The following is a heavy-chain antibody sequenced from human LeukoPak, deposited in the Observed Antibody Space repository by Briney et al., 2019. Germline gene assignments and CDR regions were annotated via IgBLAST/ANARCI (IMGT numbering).Heavy chain of an antibody. D-gene: IGHD3-10*01. CDR3: ARGWYWGFGEFQDY. V-gene: IGHV3-33*01. CDR2: IWYDGSNK. Sequence: PGGSLRLSCAASGFTFSSYGMHWVRQAPGKGLEWVAVIWYDGSNKYYADSVKGRFTISRDNSKNTLYLQMNSLRAEDTAVYYCARGWYWGFGEFQDYWGQGTLVTVSS. J-gene: IGHJ4*02. CDR1: GFTFSSYG.